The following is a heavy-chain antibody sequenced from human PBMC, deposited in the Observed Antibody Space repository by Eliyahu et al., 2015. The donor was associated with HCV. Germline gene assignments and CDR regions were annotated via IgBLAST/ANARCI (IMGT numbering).Heavy chain of an antibody. CDR3: ARDYYGDYYFDY. CDR2: ISSSSSYI. V-gene: IGHV3-21*01. D-gene: IGHD4-17*01. CDR1: GFPFSSYS. J-gene: IGHJ4*02. Sequence: EVQLVESGGGLVKPGGSLRLSCAASGFPFSSYSMTWXRQAPGKGLEWVSSISSSSSYIYYADSVKGRFTISRDNAKNSLYLQMNSLRAEDTAVYYCARDYYGDYYFDYWGQGTLVTVSS.